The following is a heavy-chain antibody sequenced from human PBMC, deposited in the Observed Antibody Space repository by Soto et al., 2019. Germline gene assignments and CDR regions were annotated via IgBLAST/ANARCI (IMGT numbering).Heavy chain of an antibody. Sequence: GASVKVSCKVSGYTLTELSMHWVRQAPGKGLEWMGGFDPEDGETIYAQKFQGRVTMTEDTSTDTAYMELSSLRSEDTAVYYCATDRQEVRGVIRFGYWGQGTLVTVSS. V-gene: IGHV1-24*01. D-gene: IGHD3-10*01. CDR1: GYTLTELS. CDR2: FDPEDGET. J-gene: IGHJ4*02. CDR3: ATDRQEVRGVIRFGY.